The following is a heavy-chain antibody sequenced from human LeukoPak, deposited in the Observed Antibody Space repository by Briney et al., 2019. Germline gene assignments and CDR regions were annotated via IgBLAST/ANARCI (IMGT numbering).Heavy chain of an antibody. J-gene: IGHJ5*02. CDR1: GGSFRGYY. Sequence: SETLSLTCAVYGGSFRGYYWSWIRQPPGKGLEWIGEINFGGSINYTPSLKSRVTISVDTSKNQFSLKLSSVTAADTAVYYCAKIYDSSGYSWFDPWGQGTLVTVSS. V-gene: IGHV4-34*01. D-gene: IGHD3-22*01. CDR3: AKIYDSSGYSWFDP. CDR2: INFGGSI.